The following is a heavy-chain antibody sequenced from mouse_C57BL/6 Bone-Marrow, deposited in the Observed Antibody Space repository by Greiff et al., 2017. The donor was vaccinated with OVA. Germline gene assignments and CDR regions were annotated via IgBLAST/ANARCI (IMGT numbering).Heavy chain of an antibody. CDR2: ISSGGSYT. J-gene: IGHJ3*01. V-gene: IGHV5-6*01. CDR3: ARIWGLFAY. D-gene: IGHD4-1*01. Sequence: EVQLVESGGDLVKPGGSLKLSCAASGFTFSSYGMSWVRQTPDKRLEWVATISSGGSYTYYPDSVKGRFTISRDNAKNTLYLKMSSLKSEDTAMYYCARIWGLFAYWGQGTLVTVSA. CDR1: GFTFSSYG.